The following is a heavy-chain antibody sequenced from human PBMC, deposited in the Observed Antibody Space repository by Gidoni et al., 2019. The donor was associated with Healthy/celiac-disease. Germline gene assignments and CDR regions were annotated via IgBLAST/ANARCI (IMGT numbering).Heavy chain of an antibody. D-gene: IGHD1-20*01. Sequence: EVQLVESGGGLVQPGRSLRLSCAASGFTFDDYAMHWVRQAPGKGLEWVSGSSWNSGSIGYADSVKGRFTISRDNAKNSLYLQMNSLRAEDTALYYCAKDPYGDNWNPNNYWYFDLWGRGTLVTVSS. V-gene: IGHV3-9*01. CDR1: GFTFDDYA. CDR3: AKDPYGDNWNPNNYWYFDL. CDR2: SSWNSGSI. J-gene: IGHJ2*01.